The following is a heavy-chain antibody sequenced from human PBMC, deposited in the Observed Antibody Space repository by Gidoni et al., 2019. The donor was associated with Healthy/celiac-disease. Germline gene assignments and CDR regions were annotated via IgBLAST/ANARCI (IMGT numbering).Heavy chain of an antibody. CDR2: IYYSGRP. J-gene: IGHJ6*04. Sequence: QVQLQESGPGLVKPSETLSLTCTVSGGSVSSGSYYWSWIRQPPGKGLEWIGYIYYSGRPNYNPSLKSRVTISVDTSKNQFSLKLSSVTAADTAVYYGARRAAAGPPYYYGMDVWGKGTTVTVSS. D-gene: IGHD6-13*01. CDR3: ARRAAAGPPYYYGMDV. V-gene: IGHV4-61*01. CDR1: GGSVSSGSYY.